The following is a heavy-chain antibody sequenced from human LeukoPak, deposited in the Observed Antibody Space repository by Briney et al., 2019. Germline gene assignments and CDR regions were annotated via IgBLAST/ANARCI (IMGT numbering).Heavy chain of an antibody. CDR1: GYTLTELS. V-gene: IGHV1-24*01. J-gene: IGHJ3*02. CDR3: VITMIVVVDDAFDI. D-gene: IGHD3-22*01. CDR2: FDPEDGET. Sequence: ASVKVSCKVSGYTLTELSMHWVRQAPGKGLEWMGGFDPEDGETIYVQKFQGRVTMTEDTSTDTAYMELSSLRSEDTAVYYCVITMIVVVDDAFDIWGQGTMVTVSS.